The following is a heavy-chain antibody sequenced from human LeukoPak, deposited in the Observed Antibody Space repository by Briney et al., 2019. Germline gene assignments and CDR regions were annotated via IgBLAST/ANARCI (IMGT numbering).Heavy chain of an antibody. D-gene: IGHD2-2*01. Sequence: QSGGSLRLSCAASGFTFSRYGMSWVRQAPGKGLEWVSAITGRGVRTYNGDSVKGRFTISRDNSKNTVFLQMNSLRGEDTAVYYCANGAHPDSSHYYFDYWGQGALVTVSS. CDR1: GFTFSRYG. CDR3: ANGAHPDSSHYYFDY. CDR2: ITGRGVRT. J-gene: IGHJ4*02. V-gene: IGHV3-23*01.